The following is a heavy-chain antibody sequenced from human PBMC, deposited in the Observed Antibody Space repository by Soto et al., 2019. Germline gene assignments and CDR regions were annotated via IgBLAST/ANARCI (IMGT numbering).Heavy chain of an antibody. V-gene: IGHV3-23*01. CDR3: AKDQDEPVAWLVHGWFDP. CDR2: ISGSGGST. J-gene: IGHJ5*02. Sequence: EVQLLESGGGLVQPGGSLRLSCAASGFTFSSYAMSWVRQAPGKGLEWVSAISGSGGSTYYADSVKGRFTISRDNSKNTLYLQMNSLRAEDKAVYYCAKDQDEPVAWLVHGWFDPWGQGTLVTVSS. CDR1: GFTFSSYA. D-gene: IGHD6-19*01.